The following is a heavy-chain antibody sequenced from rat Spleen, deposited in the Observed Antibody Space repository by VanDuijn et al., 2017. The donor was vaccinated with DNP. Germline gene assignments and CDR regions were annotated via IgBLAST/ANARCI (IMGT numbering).Heavy chain of an antibody. Sequence: EVQLVESGGGLVQPGRSLKLSCAASGFTFTKYGMAWVRQIPTKGLEWVATIIYDGSSTYYRDSVKGRFTISRDNAKSTLYLQMNSLRSEDTATYYCARARQQSPYWYFDFWGPGTMVTVSS. V-gene: IGHV5-29*01. CDR3: ARARQQSPYWYFDF. CDR2: IIYDGSST. CDR1: GFTFTKYG. D-gene: IGHD1-1*01. J-gene: IGHJ1*01.